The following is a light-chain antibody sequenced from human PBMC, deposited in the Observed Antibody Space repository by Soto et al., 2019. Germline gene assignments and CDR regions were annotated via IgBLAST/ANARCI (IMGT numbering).Light chain of an antibody. V-gene: IGKV1-5*03. Sequence: DIQMTQSPSTLSASVGDRVTISLLASQSISSWVAWYQQKPGKAPKLLIYKASSLESGVPSRFSGSGSGTEFTLTISSLQSEDFAVYYCLHYYEWPRWTFGQGTKVDI. CDR1: QSISSW. CDR3: LHYYEWPRWT. CDR2: KAS. J-gene: IGKJ1*01.